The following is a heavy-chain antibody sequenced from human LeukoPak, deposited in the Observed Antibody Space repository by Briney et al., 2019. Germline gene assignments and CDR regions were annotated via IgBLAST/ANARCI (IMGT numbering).Heavy chain of an antibody. CDR1: GFTLGKYW. D-gene: IGHD3-3*01. CDR3: ARDQYDTWSRRGNFDS. Sequence: GGSLRLSCAASGFTLGKYWMSWVRQAPGKGLEWVANIKLDGSEKNYVDSVKGRFTISRDNTKNSLYLQMNSLRAEDTAVFYCARDQYDTWSRRGNFDSWGQGTLVIVSS. V-gene: IGHV3-7*03. J-gene: IGHJ4*02. CDR2: IKLDGSEK.